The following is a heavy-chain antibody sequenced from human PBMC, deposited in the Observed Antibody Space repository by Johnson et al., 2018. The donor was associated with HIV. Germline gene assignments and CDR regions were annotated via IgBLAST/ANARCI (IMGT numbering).Heavy chain of an antibody. CDR2: IKSKIEGGTT. CDR3: ARRGNYLADAFDI. CDR1: GFTFTNAW. Sequence: VQLVESGGGLVKPGGSLRLSCAASGFTFTNAWMSWVRQAPGRGLEWVGRIKSKIEGGTTDYAAPVKGRFTISRDDSKNTLYLQMNSLKTEDTAVYYCARRGNYLADAFDIWGQGTMVTVSS. V-gene: IGHV3-15*01. D-gene: IGHD1-7*01. J-gene: IGHJ3*02.